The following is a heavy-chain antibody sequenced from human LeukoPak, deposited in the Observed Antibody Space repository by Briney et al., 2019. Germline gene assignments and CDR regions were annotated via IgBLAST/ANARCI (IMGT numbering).Heavy chain of an antibody. CDR3: ARVGLQWELLDAFDI. CDR2: IIPIFGTA. D-gene: IGHD1-26*01. CDR1: GGTFSSYA. V-gene: IGHV1-69*05. Sequence: GASVKVSCKASGGTFSSYAISWVRQAPGQGLEWMGGIIPIFGTANYAQKFQGRVTITTDESTSTAYMELSSLRSEDTAVHYCARVGLQWELLDAFDIWGQGTMVTVSS. J-gene: IGHJ3*02.